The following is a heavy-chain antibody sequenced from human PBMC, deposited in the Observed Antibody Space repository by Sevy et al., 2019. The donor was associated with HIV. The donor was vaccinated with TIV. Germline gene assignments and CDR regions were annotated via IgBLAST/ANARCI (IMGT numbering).Heavy chain of an antibody. D-gene: IGHD6-19*01. CDR3: ARDSSGWAFDY. CDR1: GFTFSSYW. Sequence: VSLRLSCAASGFTFSSYWMSWVRQAPGKGLEWVANIKQDGSEKYYVDSVKGRFTISRDNAKNSLYLQMNSLRAEDTAVYYCARDSSGWAFDYWGQGTLVTVSS. V-gene: IGHV3-7*01. J-gene: IGHJ4*02. CDR2: IKQDGSEK.